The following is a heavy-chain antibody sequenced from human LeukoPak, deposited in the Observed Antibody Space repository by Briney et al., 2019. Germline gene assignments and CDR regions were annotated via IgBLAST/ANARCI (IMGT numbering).Heavy chain of an antibody. CDR2: ISTSSSTI. CDR3: ARYYSGYDDY. CDR1: GFTFSSYS. Sequence: GGSLRLSCAASGFTFSSYSMNWVRQAPGKGLEWVSYISTSSSTIYYADSVKGRFTIARDNAKNSLYLQMNSLRAEDTAVYYCARYYSGYDDYWGQGILVTVSS. V-gene: IGHV3-48*04. J-gene: IGHJ4*02. D-gene: IGHD5-12*01.